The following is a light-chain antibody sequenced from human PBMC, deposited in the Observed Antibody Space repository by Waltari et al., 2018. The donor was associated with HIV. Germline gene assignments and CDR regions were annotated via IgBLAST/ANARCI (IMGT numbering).Light chain of an antibody. CDR1: QSVSSTY. J-gene: IGKJ1*01. V-gene: IGKV3-20*01. Sequence: EIVLMQSPGTLSLSPGERATLSCRTSQSVSSTYLAWYQVKPGQAPRRLIYAASSRATGIPDRFSGSGSGTDFTLTISRLEPEDSALYYCQKYGGSWTFGQGTKVEIK. CDR2: AAS. CDR3: QKYGGSWT.